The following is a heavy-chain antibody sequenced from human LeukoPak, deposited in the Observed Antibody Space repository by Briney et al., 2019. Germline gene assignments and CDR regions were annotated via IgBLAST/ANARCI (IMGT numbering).Heavy chain of an antibody. CDR1: GGSISSGDYY. V-gene: IGHV4-30-4*01. Sequence: SETLSLTCTVSGGSISSGDYYWSWIRQSPGKGLEWIGYIYYSGSTYYNPSLKSRVTISVDTSKNQFSLKLSSVTAADTAVYYCARDPSSAFDIWGQGTMVTVSS. J-gene: IGHJ3*02. CDR2: IYYSGST. CDR3: ARDPSSAFDI.